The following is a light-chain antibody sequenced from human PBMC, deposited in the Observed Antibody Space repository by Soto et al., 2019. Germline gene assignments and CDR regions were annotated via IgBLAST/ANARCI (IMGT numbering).Light chain of an antibody. Sequence: QSALTQPASVSGSPGQSITISCTGTSNDVGSYDLVSWYQHHPGNAPKLMIFEVNKRPSGVSNRFSGSKSGNTASLTISGLQAEDESDYYCCSFAGSSIWVFGGGTKVTVL. V-gene: IGLV2-23*02. CDR2: EVN. CDR3: CSFAGSSIWV. J-gene: IGLJ3*02. CDR1: SNDVGSYDL.